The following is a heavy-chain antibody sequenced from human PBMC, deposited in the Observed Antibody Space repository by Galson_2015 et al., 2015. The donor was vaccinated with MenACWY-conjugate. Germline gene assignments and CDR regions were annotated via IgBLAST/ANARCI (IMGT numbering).Heavy chain of an antibody. V-gene: IGHV1-46*01. Sequence: SVKVSCKASGYTFTNYYMHWVRQAPGQGLEWMGIINPSGGSTDYAQKFQGRVTMTRDTSTSTVYMDLSSLRSEDTAVYYCARGGSGSYFFPDDTNYFDYWGQGTLVTVSS. CDR3: ARGGSGSYFFPDDTNYFDY. CDR1: GYTFTNYY. CDR2: INPSGGST. D-gene: IGHD1-26*01. J-gene: IGHJ4*02.